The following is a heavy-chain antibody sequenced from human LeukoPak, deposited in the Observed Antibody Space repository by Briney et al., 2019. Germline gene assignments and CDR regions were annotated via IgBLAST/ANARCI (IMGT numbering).Heavy chain of an antibody. CDR1: GGSFSGYY. D-gene: IGHD3-10*01. Sequence: KPSETLSLTCAVYGGSFSGYYWSWIRQPPGKGLEWIGEINHSGSTNYNPSLKSRVTISVDTSKNQFSLKLSSVTAADTAVYYCARGAVRGVIPFDPWGQGTLVTVSS. V-gene: IGHV4-34*01. CDR2: INHSGST. CDR3: ARGAVRGVIPFDP. J-gene: IGHJ5*02.